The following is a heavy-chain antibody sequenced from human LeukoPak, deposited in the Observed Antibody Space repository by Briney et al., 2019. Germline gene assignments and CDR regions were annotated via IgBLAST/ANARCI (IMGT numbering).Heavy chain of an antibody. CDR1: GGTFSSYA. V-gene: IGHV1-69*05. J-gene: IGHJ4*02. Sequence: SVKVSCKASGGTFSSYAISWVRQAPGQGLEWMGGIIPIFGTANYAQKFQGRVTITTDESTSTAYMELSSLRSEDTAVYYCARVVTMMGQWYFAYWGQGTLVTVSS. CDR3: ARVVTMMGQWYFAY. D-gene: IGHD3-22*01. CDR2: IIPIFGTA.